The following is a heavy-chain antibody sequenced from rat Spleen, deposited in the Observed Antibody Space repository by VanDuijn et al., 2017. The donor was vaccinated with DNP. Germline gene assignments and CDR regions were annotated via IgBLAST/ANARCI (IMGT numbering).Heavy chain of an antibody. V-gene: IGHV2-15*01. CDR1: GFSLTTYG. J-gene: IGHJ1*01. D-gene: IGHD1-5*01. CDR2: IWSGGST. Sequence: QVQMKETGPGLVQTTQTLSVTCTVSGFSLTTYGVNWIRQAPGKGLEWIAAIWSGGSTDYNSALKSRLSISRDTSKSHFLLKMNSLQTEDSAIYFCSRDRDSIGRRTWYFDFWGPGAMVTVSS. CDR3: SRDRDSIGRRTWYFDF.